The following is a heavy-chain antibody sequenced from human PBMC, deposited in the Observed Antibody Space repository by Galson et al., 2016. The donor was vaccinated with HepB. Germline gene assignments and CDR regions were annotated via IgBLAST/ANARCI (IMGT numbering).Heavy chain of an antibody. J-gene: IGHJ4*02. V-gene: IGHV3-30*18. CDR3: AKGSAGVYGTIFDY. D-gene: IGHD6-13*01. CDR2: ISYDGNNQ. CDR1: GFTFSSFG. Sequence: SLRLSCAVSGFTFSSFGMHWVRQAPGKGLEWVAVISYDGNNQYYADSVKGRFTISRDNSKKTLDLQMSSLSPEETAVYHCAKGSAGVYGTIFDYWGQGTQVTVAP.